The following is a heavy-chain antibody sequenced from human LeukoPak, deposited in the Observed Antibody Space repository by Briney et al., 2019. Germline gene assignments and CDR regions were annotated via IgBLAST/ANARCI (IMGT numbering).Heavy chain of an antibody. CDR3: AREDLYSGYQVIDY. D-gene: IGHD5-12*01. Sequence: LSLTCTVSGGSISSYYWSWIRQPPGKGLEWVSTISDSGGSTYYADSVKGRFTISRDNAKNSLFLQMNSLRVEDTAVYFCAREDLYSGYQVIDYWGQGILVTVSS. CDR2: ISDSGGST. CDR1: GGSISSYY. J-gene: IGHJ4*02. V-gene: IGHV3-11*04.